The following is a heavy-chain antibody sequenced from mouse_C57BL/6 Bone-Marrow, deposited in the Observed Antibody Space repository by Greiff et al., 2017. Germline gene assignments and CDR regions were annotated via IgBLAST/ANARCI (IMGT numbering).Heavy chain of an antibody. D-gene: IGHD2-4*01. J-gene: IGHJ4*01. CDR2: IRNKANNHAT. Sequence: EVKVVESGGGLVQPGGSMKLSCAASGFTFSDAWMDWVRQSPEKGLEWVAEIRNKANNHATYYAESVKGRFTISSEDSKSSVYLQMNSLRAEDTGIYYCTTGDYDASYYYAMDYWGQGTSVTVSS. V-gene: IGHV6-6*01. CDR1: GFTFSDAW. CDR3: TTGDYDASYYYAMDY.